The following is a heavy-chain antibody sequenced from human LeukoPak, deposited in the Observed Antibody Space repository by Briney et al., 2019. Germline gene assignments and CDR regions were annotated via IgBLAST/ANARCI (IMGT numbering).Heavy chain of an antibody. D-gene: IGHD3-22*01. CDR1: GGSISSGAYY. V-gene: IGHV4-61*08. Sequence: PSETLSLTCTVSGGSISSGAYYWSWIRQPPGKGLEWIGYIYYSGSTNYNPSLKSRVTISVDTSKNQFSLKLSSVTAADTAVYYCARARPVYDSSGYYFDYWGQGTLVTVSS. J-gene: IGHJ4*02. CDR3: ARARPVYDSSGYYFDY. CDR2: IYYSGST.